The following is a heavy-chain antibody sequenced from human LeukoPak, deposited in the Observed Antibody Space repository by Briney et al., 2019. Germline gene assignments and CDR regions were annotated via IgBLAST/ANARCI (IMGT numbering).Heavy chain of an antibody. Sequence: TGGSLRLSCAASGFTFSSYAMHWVRQAPGKGLEWVAVISYDGSNKYYADSVKGRFTISRDNSKNTLYLQMNSLRAEDTAVYYCARGEGLWFGELFPFDYWGQGTLVTVSS. CDR3: ARGEGLWFGELFPFDY. J-gene: IGHJ4*02. V-gene: IGHV3-30-3*01. CDR2: ISYDGSNK. D-gene: IGHD3-10*01. CDR1: GFTFSSYA.